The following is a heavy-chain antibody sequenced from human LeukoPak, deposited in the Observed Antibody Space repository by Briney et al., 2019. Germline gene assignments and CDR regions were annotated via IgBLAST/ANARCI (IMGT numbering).Heavy chain of an antibody. Sequence: GASVKVSCKASGYTFTSYGITWVRQAPGQGLEWMGWISGYNGNTKYAQNLQGRVTTTTDTSTSTAYMELRSLRSDDTAMYYCARQSTGSYYSPIDYWGQGTLVTVSS. CDR3: ARQSTGSYYSPIDY. CDR2: ISGYNGNT. CDR1: GYTFTSYG. V-gene: IGHV1-18*01. D-gene: IGHD1-26*01. J-gene: IGHJ4*02.